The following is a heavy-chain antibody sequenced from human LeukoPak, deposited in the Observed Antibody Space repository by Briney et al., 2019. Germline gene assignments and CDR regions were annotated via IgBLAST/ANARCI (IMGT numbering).Heavy chain of an antibody. D-gene: IGHD3-10*01. CDR2: IIPILGIA. J-gene: IGHJ5*02. CDR1: GGTFSSYA. Sequence: SVKVSCKASGGTFSSYAISWVRQAPGQGLEWMGRIIPILGIANYAQKFQGRVTMTRDTSTSTVYMELSSLRSEDTAVYYCARDTPEYYYGSAPFDPWGQGTLVTVSS. CDR3: ARDTPEYYYGSAPFDP. V-gene: IGHV1-69*04.